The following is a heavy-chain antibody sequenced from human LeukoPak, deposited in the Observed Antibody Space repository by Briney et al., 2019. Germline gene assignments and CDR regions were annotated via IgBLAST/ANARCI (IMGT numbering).Heavy chain of an antibody. V-gene: IGHV3-30*18. Sequence: PGRSLRLSCAASGFTFSSYGMHWVRQAPGKGLEWVAVISYDGSNKYYADSVKGRFTISRDNSKNTLYLQMNSLRAEDMAVYYCAKDLVSAGTLYYHGMDVWGQGTTVTVSS. CDR1: GFTFSSYG. CDR2: ISYDGSNK. J-gene: IGHJ6*02. D-gene: IGHD6-13*01. CDR3: AKDLVSAGTLYYHGMDV.